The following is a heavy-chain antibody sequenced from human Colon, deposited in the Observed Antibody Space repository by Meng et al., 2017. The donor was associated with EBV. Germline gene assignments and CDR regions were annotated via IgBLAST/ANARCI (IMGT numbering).Heavy chain of an antibody. V-gene: IGHV4-4*02. J-gene: IGHJ2*01. D-gene: IGHD1-1*01. CDR2: IFHSGLT. CDR3: MRDLLVLEKNEV. CDR1: GGSISSSNW. Sequence: QVQESGPGLVKPSEPLSLTCAVSGGSISSSNWWGWVRQSPEKGLEWIGEIFHSGLTNYNPSLQSRVTISVDKSKNQFSLEVTSVTAADTAIYYCMRDLLVLEKNEVWGRGTLVTVSS.